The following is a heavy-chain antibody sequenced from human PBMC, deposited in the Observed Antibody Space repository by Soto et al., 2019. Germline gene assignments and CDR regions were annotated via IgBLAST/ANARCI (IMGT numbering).Heavy chain of an antibody. V-gene: IGHV4-31*02. D-gene: IGHD5-12*01. CDR2: IYYSGST. Sequence: WTWIRQRPGKGLEWIGYIYYSGSTYYSPSLKSRLSISLDTSKNQFSLRLSSVTTADTAMYYCARARLRAVYAFDIWGQGTMVTVFS. CDR3: ARARLRAVYAFDI. J-gene: IGHJ3*02.